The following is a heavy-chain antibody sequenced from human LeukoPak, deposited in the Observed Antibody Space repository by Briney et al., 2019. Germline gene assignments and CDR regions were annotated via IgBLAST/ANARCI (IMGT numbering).Heavy chain of an antibody. Sequence: PGGSLRLPCAASGFTFSSYAMHWVRQAPGKGLEYVSAISSNGGSTYYANSVKGRFTISRDNPKNTLYLQMGSLRAEDMAVYYCARVGSTVTTSMGPYYYYYMDVWGKGTTVTVSS. D-gene: IGHD4-17*01. V-gene: IGHV3-64*01. CDR2: ISSNGGST. J-gene: IGHJ6*03. CDR3: ARVGSTVTTSMGPYYYYYMDV. CDR1: GFTFSSYA.